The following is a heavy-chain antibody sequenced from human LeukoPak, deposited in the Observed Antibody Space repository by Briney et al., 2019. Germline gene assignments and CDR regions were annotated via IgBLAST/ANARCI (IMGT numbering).Heavy chain of an antibody. CDR2: IYYSGST. CDR1: GGSISSYY. J-gene: IGHJ4*02. Sequence: PSETLSLTCAVYGGSISSYYWSWIRQPPGKGLEWIGYIYYSGSTNYNPSLKSRVTISVDTSKNQFSLKLSSVTAADTAVYYCARHLEGGYEVDYWGQGTLVTVSS. V-gene: IGHV4-59*08. CDR3: ARHLEGGYEVDY. D-gene: IGHD5-12*01.